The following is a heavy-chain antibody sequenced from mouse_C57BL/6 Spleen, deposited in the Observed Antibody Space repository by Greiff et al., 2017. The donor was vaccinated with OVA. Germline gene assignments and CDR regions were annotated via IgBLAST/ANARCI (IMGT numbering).Heavy chain of an antibody. D-gene: IGHD4-1*01. V-gene: IGHV5-17*01. CDR3: ARRTGTDWFAY. J-gene: IGHJ3*01. Sequence: EVKLVESGGGLVKPGGSLKLSCEASGFTFSDYGMHWVRQAPEQGLEWVAYISSGSSTIKYADTVKGRFTISRDNAKNTLFLQMTSLRSEDTAMYYCARRTGTDWFAYWGQGTLVTVSA. CDR2: ISSGSSTI. CDR1: GFTFSDYG.